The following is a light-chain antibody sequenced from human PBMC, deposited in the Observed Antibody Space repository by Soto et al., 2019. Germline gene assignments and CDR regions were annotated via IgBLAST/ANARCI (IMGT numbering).Light chain of an antibody. CDR2: DVS. CDR1: SSDVGGYNY. J-gene: IGLJ1*01. Sequence: QSALTQPASVSGSPGQSITISCTGTSSDVGGYNYVSWYQQHPGNAPKLMIYDVSNRPSGVSNRFSGSKSANTASLTISGLQAEDEADYYCSSYTSSSTRVFGTGTKVTVL. CDR3: SSYTSSSTRV. V-gene: IGLV2-14*01.